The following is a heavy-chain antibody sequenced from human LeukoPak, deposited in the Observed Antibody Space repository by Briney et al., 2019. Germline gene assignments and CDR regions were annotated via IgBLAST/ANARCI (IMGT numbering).Heavy chain of an antibody. CDR2: IYYSGST. CDR1: GGSISSYY. CDR3: ALSGSYYVYDP. Sequence: SETLSLTCTVSGGSISSYYWSWIRQPPGKGLEWIGYIYYSGSTNYNPSLKSRVTISVDTSKNQFSLKLSSVTAADTAVYYCALSGSYYVYDPWGQGTLVTVSS. V-gene: IGHV4-59*01. J-gene: IGHJ5*02. D-gene: IGHD1-26*01.